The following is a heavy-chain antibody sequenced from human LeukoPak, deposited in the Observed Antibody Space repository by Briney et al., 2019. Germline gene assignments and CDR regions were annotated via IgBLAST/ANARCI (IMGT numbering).Heavy chain of an antibody. CDR3: ARTLSSYCGGDCYSHSFDV. V-gene: IGHV3-11*01. Sequence: GGSLRLSCAVSGLTFSDYYMSWIRQAPGKGLEWVSYISGSSDTMDYADSVKGRFTISRDNAENTLYLQINSLRAEDTAVYYCARTLSSYCGGDCYSHSFDVWGQGTLVAVSS. D-gene: IGHD2-21*02. CDR2: ISGSSDTM. CDR1: GLTFSDYY. J-gene: IGHJ3*01.